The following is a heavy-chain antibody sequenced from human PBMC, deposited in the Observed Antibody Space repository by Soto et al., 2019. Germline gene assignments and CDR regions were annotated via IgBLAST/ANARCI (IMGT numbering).Heavy chain of an antibody. J-gene: IGHJ4*02. CDR2: ISSSSSYI. CDR1: GFTFSSYS. V-gene: IGHV3-21*01. D-gene: IGHD3-22*01. CDR3: ARAPYYYDSRGYWAY. Sequence: EVQLVESGGGLVKPGGSLRLSCAASGFTFSSYSMNWVRQAPGKGLEWVSSISSSSSYIYYADSVKGRFTISRDNAKTSLYLQMNSLRAEDTAVYYCARAPYYYDSRGYWAYWGQGTLVTVSS.